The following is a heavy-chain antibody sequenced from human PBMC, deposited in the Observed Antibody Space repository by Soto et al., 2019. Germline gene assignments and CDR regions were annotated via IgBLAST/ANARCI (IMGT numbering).Heavy chain of an antibody. CDR2: INPRGGT. CDR3: ARTPAVRGGRSFDY. CDR1: GGSFSAYY. V-gene: IGHV4-34*01. J-gene: IGHJ4*02. D-gene: IGHD3-10*01. Sequence: QVQLQQWGAGLLTPSETLSLTCAVFGGSFSAYYWSWIRQPPGKGLEWIGEINPRGGTNYNPSLNSRVTVSVDTSKNQFSLKLSSVTAADTAVYYCARTPAVRGGRSFDYWGQGTLVTVSS.